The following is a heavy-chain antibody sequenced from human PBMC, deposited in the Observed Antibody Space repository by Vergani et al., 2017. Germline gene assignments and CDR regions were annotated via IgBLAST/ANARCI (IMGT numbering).Heavy chain of an antibody. Sequence: EVQLVESGGGLVQPGGSLKLSCAASGFTVSSNYMSWVRQAPGKGLEWVSVIYSGGSTYYADSVKGRFTIYRDNSKNTLYLQMNSLRVEDTALYYCAKERGSGTYYVDYWGQGTLVTVSS. CDR1: GFTVSSNY. D-gene: IGHD3-10*01. J-gene: IGHJ4*02. CDR3: AKERGSGTYYVDY. V-gene: IGHV3-66*02. CDR2: IYSGGST.